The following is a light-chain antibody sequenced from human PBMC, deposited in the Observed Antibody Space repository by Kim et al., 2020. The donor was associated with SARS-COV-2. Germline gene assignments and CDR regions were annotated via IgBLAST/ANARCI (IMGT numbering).Light chain of an antibody. V-gene: IGLV2-14*03. CDR1: SSDVGGYNY. CDR2: EVS. J-gene: IGLJ2*01. Sequence: GQSITNSSTGSSSDVGGYNYVSWYQQHPGIAPKLMIYEVSNRPSGVSTRFSGSKSGDTASLTISGLQAGDEADYYCSSYTSSSTLVFGGGTQLTVL. CDR3: SSYTSSSTLV.